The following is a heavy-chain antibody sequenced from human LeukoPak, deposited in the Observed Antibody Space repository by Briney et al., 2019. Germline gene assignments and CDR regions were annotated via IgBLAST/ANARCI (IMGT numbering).Heavy chain of an antibody. Sequence: GASVKVSCKASGYTFTSYDINWVRQATGQGLGWMGWMNPNSGNTGYAQKFQGRVTMTRNTSISTAYMELSSLRSEDTAVYYCARGRTAAGTWLVFDYWGQGTLVTVSS. D-gene: IGHD6-13*01. CDR1: GYTFTSYD. CDR3: ARGRTAAGTWLVFDY. J-gene: IGHJ4*02. CDR2: MNPNSGNT. V-gene: IGHV1-8*01.